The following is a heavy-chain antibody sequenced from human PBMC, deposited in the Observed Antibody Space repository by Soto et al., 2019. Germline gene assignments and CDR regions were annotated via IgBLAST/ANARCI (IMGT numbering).Heavy chain of an antibody. CDR3: TTDQSWRGRQTYYYDSSGYSDY. J-gene: IGHJ4*02. Sequence: GGSLRLSCAASGFTFSNAWMSWVRQAPGKGLEWVGRIKSKTDGGTTDYAAPVKGRFTISRDDSKSTLYLQMNSLKTEDTAVYYCTTDQSWRGRQTYYYDSSGYSDYWGQGTLVTVSS. D-gene: IGHD3-22*01. V-gene: IGHV3-15*01. CDR1: GFTFSNAW. CDR2: IKSKTDGGTT.